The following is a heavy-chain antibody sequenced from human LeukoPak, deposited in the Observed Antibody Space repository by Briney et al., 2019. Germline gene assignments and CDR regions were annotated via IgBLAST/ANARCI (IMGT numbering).Heavy chain of an antibody. CDR1: GFTFSSYA. Sequence: GSLRLSCAASGFTFSSYAMSWVRQAPGKGLEWVSAISGSGGSTYYADSVKGRFTISRDNAKNSLYLQMNSLRAEDTAVHYCARDGRYFDWLNAFDIWGQGTMVTVSS. J-gene: IGHJ3*02. CDR2: ISGSGGST. V-gene: IGHV3-23*01. D-gene: IGHD3-9*01. CDR3: ARDGRYFDWLNAFDI.